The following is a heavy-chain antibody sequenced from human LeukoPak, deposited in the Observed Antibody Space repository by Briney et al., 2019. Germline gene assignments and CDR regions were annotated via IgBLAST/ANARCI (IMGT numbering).Heavy chain of an antibody. Sequence: GGSLRLPCAASEFTFSSYGMHWVRQAPGKGLEWVAFIRYDGSNKYYADSVKGRFTISRDNAKNSLYLQMNSLRAEDTAVYYCAREASGYSYGLDAFDIWGQGTMVTVSS. CDR3: AREASGYSYGLDAFDI. J-gene: IGHJ3*02. CDR1: EFTFSSYG. V-gene: IGHV3-30*02. CDR2: IRYDGSNK. D-gene: IGHD5-18*01.